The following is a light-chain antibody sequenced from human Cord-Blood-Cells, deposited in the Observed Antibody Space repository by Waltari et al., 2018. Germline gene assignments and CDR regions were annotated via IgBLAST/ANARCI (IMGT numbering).Light chain of an antibody. CDR3: SSYPSSSTLV. CDR2: EVS. CDR1: SRYVGGYNY. J-gene: IGLJ2*01. V-gene: IGLV2-14*01. Sequence: QSALAQPASVSGAPGQSITISCTGTSRYVGGYNYVSWYQQHPGKAPKLMSYEVSNRPSAFSHRFSCSKSATTAPLTISGRQAEDEADYYCSSYPSSSTLVFGGGTKLTLL.